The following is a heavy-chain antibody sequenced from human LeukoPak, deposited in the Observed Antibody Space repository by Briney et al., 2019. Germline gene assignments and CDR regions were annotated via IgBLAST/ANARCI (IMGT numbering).Heavy chain of an antibody. Sequence: SETLSLTCTVSGGSISSYYWTWIRQPPGRGLEWLGYIYYTGSTNYNPSLKSRVTISVDTSKNQFSLRLSSVTAADTAVYYCARDFSGSFDYWGQGILVTVSS. D-gene: IGHD2/OR15-2a*01. CDR2: IYYTGST. J-gene: IGHJ4*02. CDR1: GGSISSYY. CDR3: ARDFSGSFDY. V-gene: IGHV4-59*01.